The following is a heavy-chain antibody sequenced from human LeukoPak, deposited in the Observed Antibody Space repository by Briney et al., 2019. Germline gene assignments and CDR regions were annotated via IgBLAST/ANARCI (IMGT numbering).Heavy chain of an antibody. D-gene: IGHD3-22*01. CDR3: AKGARSSSGYTTD. J-gene: IGHJ4*02. CDR1: GFTFSTYG. Sequence: GGTLRLSCAASGFTFSTYGMNWVRQAPGKGLEWVSGITGSGGSTYYADSLKGRFTISRDNSKNSLYLQMNSLRTEDTALYYCAKGARSSSGYTTDWGQGILVTVSS. CDR2: ITGSGGST. V-gene: IGHV3-23*01.